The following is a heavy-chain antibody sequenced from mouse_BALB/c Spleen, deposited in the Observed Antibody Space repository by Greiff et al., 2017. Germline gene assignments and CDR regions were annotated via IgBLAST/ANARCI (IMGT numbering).Heavy chain of an antibody. CDR2: IDPANGNT. CDR3: ARAFYYDSMDY. J-gene: IGHJ4*01. D-gene: IGHD2-4*01. Sequence: EVKLMESGAELVKPGASVKLSCTASGFNIKDTYMHWVKQRPEQGLEWIGRIDPANGNTKYDPKFQGKATITADTSSNTAYLQLSSLTSEDTAVYYCARAFYYDSMDYWGQGTSVTVSS. V-gene: IGHV14-3*02. CDR1: GFNIKDTY.